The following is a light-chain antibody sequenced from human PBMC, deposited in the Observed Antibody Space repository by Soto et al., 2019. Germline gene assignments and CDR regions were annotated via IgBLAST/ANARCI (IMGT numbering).Light chain of an antibody. J-gene: IGLJ2*01. CDR1: SSDIGRYYTL. Sequence: QSALTQPASVSGSPGQSITISCTGTSSDIGRYYTLVSWYQQHPGKAPKLMIYEGNKRPSGVSNRFSGAKSGNTASLTISGLQAEDEADYYCSSYAGSFTWVFGGGTKLTVL. CDR2: EGN. V-gene: IGLV2-23*01. CDR3: SSYAGSFTWV.